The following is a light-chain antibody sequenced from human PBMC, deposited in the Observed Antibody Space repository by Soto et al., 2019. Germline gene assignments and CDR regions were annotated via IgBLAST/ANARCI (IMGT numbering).Light chain of an antibody. CDR3: QHFGNSLWT. V-gene: IGKV3-15*01. J-gene: IGKJ1*01. Sequence: EIVMTQSPATLSVSPGERATLSCRASQSVSSNLAWYQQKPGQAPRLLIYGASTRATGIPARFSGSGSGTEFTLTISGLEPGDFAVYYCQHFGNSLWTFGQGTKVEI. CDR1: QSVSSN. CDR2: GAS.